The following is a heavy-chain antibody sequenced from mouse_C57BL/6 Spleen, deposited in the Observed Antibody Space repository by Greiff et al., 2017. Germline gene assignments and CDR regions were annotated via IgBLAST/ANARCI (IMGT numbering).Heavy chain of an antibody. CDR2: INYDGSST. J-gene: IGHJ1*03. D-gene: IGHD1-2*01. V-gene: IGHV5-16*01. CDR1: GFTFSDYY. Sequence: EVMLVESEGGLVQPGSSMKLSCTASGFTFSDYYMAWVRQVPEKGLEWVANINYDGSSTNYLDSLKSRFIISRDNANNILYLQMSSLKSEDTATYYCARAAWTRYFDFWGKGTSVTVSS. CDR3: ARAAWTRYFDF.